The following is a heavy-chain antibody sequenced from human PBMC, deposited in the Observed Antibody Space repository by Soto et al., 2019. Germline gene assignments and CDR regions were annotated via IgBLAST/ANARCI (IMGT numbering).Heavy chain of an antibody. J-gene: IGHJ3*02. D-gene: IGHD2-15*01. V-gene: IGHV1-58*02. CDR3: AADVLTYGNGGDFFDGFDT. CDR1: GYTFTSYS. CDR2: IVVGSGNT. Sequence: GASVKVSCKASGYTFTSYSIHWVRQAPGQGLEWIGWIVVGSGNTNYAQDFQGRVTIKRDMSTDTVYMELSSLGSEDSAVFFCAADVLTYGNGGDFFDGFDTWGQGTKVTVSS.